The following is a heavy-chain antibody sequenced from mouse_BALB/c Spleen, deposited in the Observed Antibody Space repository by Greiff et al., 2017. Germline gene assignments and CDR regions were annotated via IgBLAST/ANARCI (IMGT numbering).Heavy chain of an antibody. CDR2: ISSGGSYT. Sequence: VQLKESGGGLVKPGGSLKLSCAASGFTFSSYAMSWVRQSPEKRLEWVAEISSGGSYTYYPDTVTGRFTISRDNAKNTLYLEMSSLRSEDTAMYYCAREKNGGYYSYAMDYWGQGTSVTVSS. CDR3: AREKNGGYYSYAMDY. CDR1: GFTFSSYA. D-gene: IGHD2-3*01. V-gene: IGHV5-9-4*01. J-gene: IGHJ4*01.